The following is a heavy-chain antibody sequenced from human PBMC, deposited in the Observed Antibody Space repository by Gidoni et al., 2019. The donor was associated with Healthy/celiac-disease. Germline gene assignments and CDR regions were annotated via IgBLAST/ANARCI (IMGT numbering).Heavy chain of an antibody. V-gene: IGHV4-38-2*01. Sequence: QVQLQESGPGLVKPSETLSLTCAVSGYSISSGYYWGWIRQPPGKGLEWIGSIYHSGSTYYNPSLKSRVTISVDTSKNQFSLKLSSVTAADTAVYYCASEDVLRYFWTWGQGTLVTVSS. CDR2: IYHSGST. D-gene: IGHD3-9*01. J-gene: IGHJ5*02. CDR3: ASEDVLRYFWT. CDR1: GYSISSGYY.